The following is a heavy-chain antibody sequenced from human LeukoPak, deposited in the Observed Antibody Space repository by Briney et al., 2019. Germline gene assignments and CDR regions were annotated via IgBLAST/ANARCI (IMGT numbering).Heavy chain of an antibody. V-gene: IGHV3-7*01. CDR1: GFTFTSYW. CDR2: IKQDGSEK. D-gene: IGHD2-2*01. CDR3: AREGRYCSSASCQTDY. J-gene: IGHJ4*02. Sequence: GGSLRLSCAASGFTFTSYWMSWVRQAPGKGLEWVANIKQDGSEKYYVDSVKGRFTISRDNAKNSLYLQMNSLRAEDTALYYCAREGRYCSSASCQTDYWGQGTLVTVSS.